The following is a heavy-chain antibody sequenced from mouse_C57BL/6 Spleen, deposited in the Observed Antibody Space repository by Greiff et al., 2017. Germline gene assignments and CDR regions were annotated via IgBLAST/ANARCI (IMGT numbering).Heavy chain of an antibody. CDR3: ARMELRDYYAMDY. CDR1: GYTFPSYW. D-gene: IGHD1-1*01. CDR2: IYPGSGST. V-gene: IGHV1-55*01. J-gene: IGHJ4*01. Sequence: QVQLQQPGAELVKPGASVKMSCKASGYTFPSYWITWVKQRPGQGLEWIGDIYPGSGSTNYNEKFKSKATLTVDTSSSTAYMQLSSLTSEDSAVYYCARMELRDYYAMDYWGQGTSVTVSS.